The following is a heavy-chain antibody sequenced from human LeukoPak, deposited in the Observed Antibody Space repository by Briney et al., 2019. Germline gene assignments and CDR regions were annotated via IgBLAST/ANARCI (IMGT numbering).Heavy chain of an antibody. CDR2: IYTSGST. Sequence: PSETLSLTCTVSGGSIGSGSYYWSWIRQPAGKGLEWIGRIYTSGSTNYNPSLKSRVTISVDTSKNQFSLKLSSVTAADTAVYYCARVTWDYSLDAFDIWGQGTMVTVSS. D-gene: IGHD2-15*01. CDR1: GGSIGSGSYY. CDR3: ARVTWDYSLDAFDI. V-gene: IGHV4-61*02. J-gene: IGHJ3*02.